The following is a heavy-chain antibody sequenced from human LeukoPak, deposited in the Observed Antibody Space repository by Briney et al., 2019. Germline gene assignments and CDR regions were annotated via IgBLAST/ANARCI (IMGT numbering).Heavy chain of an antibody. Sequence: ASVKVSCKASGYTFTSYGISWVRQAPGQGLEWMGWISAYNGNTSYAQKLQGRVTMTTDTSTSTAYMELRSLRSDDTAVYYCARDRAFGISSWSGYFDYWGQGTLVTVSS. D-gene: IGHD6-13*01. J-gene: IGHJ4*02. CDR3: ARDRAFGISSWSGYFDY. CDR1: GYTFTSYG. V-gene: IGHV1-18*01. CDR2: ISAYNGNT.